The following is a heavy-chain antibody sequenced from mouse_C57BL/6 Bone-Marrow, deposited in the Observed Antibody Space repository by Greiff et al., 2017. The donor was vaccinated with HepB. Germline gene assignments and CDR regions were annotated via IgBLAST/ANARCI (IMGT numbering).Heavy chain of an antibody. CDR1: GFNIKDYY. Sequence: VHVKQSGAELVKPGASVKLSCTASGFNIKDYYMHWVKQRTEQGLEWIGRIDPEDGETKYAPKFQGKATITADTSSNTAYLQLSSLTSEDTAVYYCARKNYGSSYWFAYWGQGTLVTVSA. CDR3: ARKNYGSSYWFAY. CDR2: IDPEDGET. D-gene: IGHD1-1*01. J-gene: IGHJ3*01. V-gene: IGHV14-2*01.